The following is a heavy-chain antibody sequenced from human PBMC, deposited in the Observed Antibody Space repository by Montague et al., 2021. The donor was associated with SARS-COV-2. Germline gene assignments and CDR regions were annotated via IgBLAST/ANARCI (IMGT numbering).Heavy chain of an antibody. D-gene: IGHD2-15*01. CDR1: GGSISSSNW. V-gene: IGHV4-4*02. Sequence: SETLSLTYAVSGGSISSSNWWSWVRQPPGKGLEWIGEIYHSGSTNYNPSLKSRVTISVDKSKNQFSLKLSSVTAADTAVYYCARGGLVVRGWFDPWGQGTLVTVSS. CDR3: ARGGLVVRGWFDP. J-gene: IGHJ5*02. CDR2: IYHSGST.